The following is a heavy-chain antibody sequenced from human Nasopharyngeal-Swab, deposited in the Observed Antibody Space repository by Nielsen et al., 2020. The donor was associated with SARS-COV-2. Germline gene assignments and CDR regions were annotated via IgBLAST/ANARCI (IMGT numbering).Heavy chain of an antibody. V-gene: IGHV3-7*03. CDR2: IKQDAIEK. J-gene: IGHJ4*02. CDR1: GFTFSSYH. Sequence: GESLKISCVASGFTFSSYHMSWVRQAPGQGLQWVANIKQDAIEKNYMDSVKGRFTISRDDAKSSLFLQMNSLRAEDTAIYYCARRRCTSTSCFFDYWGQGTLVTVSS. D-gene: IGHD2-2*01. CDR3: ARRRCTSTSCFFDY.